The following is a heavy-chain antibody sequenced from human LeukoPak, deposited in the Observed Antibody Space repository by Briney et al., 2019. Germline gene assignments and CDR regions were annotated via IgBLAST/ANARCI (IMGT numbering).Heavy chain of an antibody. CDR2: ISAGGGTT. V-gene: IGHV3-23*01. Sequence: GGSLRLSCAASGFTFSSYAMSWVRQAPGKGLEWVSTISAGGGTTYYADSVKGRFTISRDSSKITLYLQMNSLRAEDTAVYYCAKVRASSGYFDYWGQGTLVTVSS. J-gene: IGHJ4*02. CDR1: GFTFSSYA. CDR3: AKVRASSGYFDY. D-gene: IGHD3-22*01.